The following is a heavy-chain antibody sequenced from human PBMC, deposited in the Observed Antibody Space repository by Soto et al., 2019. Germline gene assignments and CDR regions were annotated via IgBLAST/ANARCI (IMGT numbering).Heavy chain of an antibody. CDR3: ARPETDYSRFDF. CDR2: IDAGNGNT. D-gene: IGHD3-9*01. J-gene: IGHJ4*02. CDR1: GYTFTRNA. V-gene: IGHV1-3*01. Sequence: GASVKVSCKASGYTFTRNAIHWVRQAPGQRLEWIGKIDAGNGNTKYSQKFQDRVTITRDTSASAAYMELRTFRSEDTSIYSCARPETDYSRFDFWGQGTLLNVSS.